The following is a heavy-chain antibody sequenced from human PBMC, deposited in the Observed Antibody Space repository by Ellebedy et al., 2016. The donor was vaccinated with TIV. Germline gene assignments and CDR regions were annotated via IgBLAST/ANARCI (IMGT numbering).Heavy chain of an antibody. CDR2: IRYDRTTK. Sequence: PGGSLRLSCAASGFTFSFYGMHWVRQAPGKGLEWVAFIRYDRTTKFYADSVKGRFTISRDNSKNTFFLQMNSLRGEDTAVYYCAKDSNYYASGRDSMDVWGQGTTVTVSS. CDR3: AKDSNYYASGRDSMDV. V-gene: IGHV3-30*02. J-gene: IGHJ6*02. CDR1: GFTFSFYG. D-gene: IGHD3-10*01.